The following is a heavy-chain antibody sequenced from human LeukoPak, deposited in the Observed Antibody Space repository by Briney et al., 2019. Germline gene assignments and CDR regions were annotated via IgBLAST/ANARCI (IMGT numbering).Heavy chain of an antibody. CDR1: GFTFSSYA. V-gene: IGHV3-30-3*01. D-gene: IGHD6-6*01. Sequence: PGGSLRLSCAASGFTFSSYAMHWVRQAPGKGLEWVAVISYDGSNKHYADSVKGRFTISRDNSKNTLYLQMNSLRAEDTAVYYCARAFLAARDFGYWGQGTLVTVSS. CDR3: ARAFLAARDFGY. CDR2: ISYDGSNK. J-gene: IGHJ4*02.